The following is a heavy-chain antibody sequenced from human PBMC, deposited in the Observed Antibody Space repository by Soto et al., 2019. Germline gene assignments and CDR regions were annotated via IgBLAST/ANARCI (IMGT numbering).Heavy chain of an antibody. V-gene: IGHV2-5*02. CDR3: AHRRNSWHFGY. CDR1: GFSLSTSGVG. J-gene: IGHJ4*02. CDR2: IYWDDDK. D-gene: IGHD6-13*01. Sequence: QITLKEAGPTLVKPTQTLTLTCTFSGFSLSTSGVGVGWIRQPPGKALEWLALIYWDDDKRYTPSLKSRLTITKDTSKTQVVLTMTNMDPVDTATYYCAHRRNSWHFGYWGQGTLVTVSS.